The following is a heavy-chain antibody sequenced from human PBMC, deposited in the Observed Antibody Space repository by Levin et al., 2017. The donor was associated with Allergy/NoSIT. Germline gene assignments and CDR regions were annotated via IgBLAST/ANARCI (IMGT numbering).Heavy chain of an antibody. D-gene: IGHD3-16*01. CDR2: IKKDGSQK. Sequence: PGESLKISCAASGFTISSYWMSWVRQAPGKGLEWVAKIKKDGSQKYYVDSVKGRFTISRDNAKNSLYLQMNSLRVEDTAVYYCVNWGSYWGQGTLVTVSS. CDR1: GFTISSYW. V-gene: IGHV3-7*02. J-gene: IGHJ4*02. CDR3: VNWGSY.